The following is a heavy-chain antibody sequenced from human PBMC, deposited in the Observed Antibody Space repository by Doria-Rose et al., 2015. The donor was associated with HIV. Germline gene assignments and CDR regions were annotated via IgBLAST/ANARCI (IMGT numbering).Heavy chain of an antibody. CDR1: TFGDHA. D-gene: IGHD1-26*01. Sequence: TFGDHAMSWFRQASVKGLAWIGFIRSKAYGGTKEYAASVKGRVTISRDDSKSIAYLQLNSLKTEDTAVYFCARVGWELLYFFDYWGQGTLVTVSS. J-gene: IGHJ4*02. CDR2: IRSKAYGGTK. CDR3: ARVGWELLYFFDY. V-gene: IGHV3-49*03.